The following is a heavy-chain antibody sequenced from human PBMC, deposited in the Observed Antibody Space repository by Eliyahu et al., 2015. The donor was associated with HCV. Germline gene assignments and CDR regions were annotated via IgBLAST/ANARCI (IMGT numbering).Heavy chain of an antibody. D-gene: IGHD3-10*01. J-gene: IGHJ6*01. V-gene: IGHV1-69*06. CDR1: GNSFSSYA. CDR2: VIPIYGTR. CDR3: ARGASTSRGDYYHYGLDV. Sequence: EVKKPGSSVKLSCRPSGNSFSSYAISWVRQAPGQGLQWMGGVIPIYGTRNYAQKFQGRVTIIADTNTTTVYMELSRLTSTDTAVYYCARGASTSRGDYYHYGLDVWGQGSTVTVFS.